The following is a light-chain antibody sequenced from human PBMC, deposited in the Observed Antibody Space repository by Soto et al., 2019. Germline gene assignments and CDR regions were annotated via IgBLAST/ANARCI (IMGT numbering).Light chain of an antibody. CDR3: QSYDSRLGGYV. CDR2: ANS. CDR1: SSNIGAGYD. J-gene: IGLJ1*01. V-gene: IGLV1-40*01. Sequence: QSVLTQPPSVSGAPGQRVTISCTGSSSNIGAGYDVHWYQQLPGTAPKLLIYANSNRPSGVPDRFSGSKSGTSASLAITGLQAEDEADYYCQSYDSRLGGYVFGTGTTLTVL.